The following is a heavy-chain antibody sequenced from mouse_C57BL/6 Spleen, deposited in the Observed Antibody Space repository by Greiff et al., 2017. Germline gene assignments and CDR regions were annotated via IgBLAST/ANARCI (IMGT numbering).Heavy chain of an antibody. V-gene: IGHV5-17*01. Sequence: EVKLVESGGGLVKPGGSLKLSCAASGFTFSDYGMHWVRQAPEKGLEWVAYIISGSSTIYYADTVKGRFTISRDNAKNTLFLQMTSLRSEDTAMYYCARPGSNYYYAMDYWGQGTSVTVSS. CDR3: ARPGSNYYYAMDY. CDR2: IISGSSTI. J-gene: IGHJ4*01. CDR1: GFTFSDYG. D-gene: IGHD2-5*01.